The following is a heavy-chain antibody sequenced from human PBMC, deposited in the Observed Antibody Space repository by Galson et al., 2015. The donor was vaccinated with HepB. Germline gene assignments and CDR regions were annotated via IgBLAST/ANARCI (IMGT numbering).Heavy chain of an antibody. D-gene: IGHD4-17*01. J-gene: IGHJ6*02. CDR1: GGTFSSYA. Sequence: SVKVSCKASGGTFSSYAISWVRQAPGQGLEWMGGIIPIFGIANYVQKFQGRVTITADKSTNTAYMELSSLRSEDTAVYYCARGPYGDHNYYYYYNMDVWGQGTTVTVSS. CDR2: IIPIFGIA. V-gene: IGHV1-69*10. CDR3: ARGPYGDHNYYYYYNMDV.